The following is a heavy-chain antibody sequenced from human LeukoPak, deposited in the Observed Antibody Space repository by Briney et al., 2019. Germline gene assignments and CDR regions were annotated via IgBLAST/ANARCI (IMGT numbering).Heavy chain of an antibody. CDR2: ISGSGGST. D-gene: IGHD6-6*01. CDR3: AKATAPLGYYYGMDV. V-gene: IGHV3-23*01. CDR1: GFTFSSYA. J-gene: IGHJ6*02. Sequence: GGSLRLSCAASGFTFSSYAMSWVRQAPGKGLEWVSAISGSGGSTYYADSVKGRFTISRDNSKNTLYLQMNSLRAEDTVVYYCAKATAPLGYYYGMDVWGQGTTVTVSS.